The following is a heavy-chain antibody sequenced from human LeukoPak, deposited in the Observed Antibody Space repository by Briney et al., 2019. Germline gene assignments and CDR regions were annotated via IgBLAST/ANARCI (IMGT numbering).Heavy chain of an antibody. D-gene: IGHD1-26*01. Sequence: GGSLRLSCAASGFTFSDYYMSWIHQAPGKGLEWVSYISSSGSTIYYADSVKGRFTISRDNAKNSLYLQMNSLRAEDTAVYYCARPVGATTSYFDYWGQGTLVTVSS. CDR2: ISSSGSTI. CDR3: ARPVGATTSYFDY. V-gene: IGHV3-11*01. J-gene: IGHJ4*02. CDR1: GFTFSDYY.